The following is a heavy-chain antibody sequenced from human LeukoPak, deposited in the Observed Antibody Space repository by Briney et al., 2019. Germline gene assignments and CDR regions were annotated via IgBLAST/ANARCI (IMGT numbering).Heavy chain of an antibody. V-gene: IGHV3-30*09. D-gene: IGHD4-17*01. J-gene: IGHJ4*02. CDR3: ARGFSTVTTD. Sequence: DSVKGRFAISRDNSKNTLYLQMNSLRAEDTAVYYCARGFSTVTTDWGQGTLVTVSS.